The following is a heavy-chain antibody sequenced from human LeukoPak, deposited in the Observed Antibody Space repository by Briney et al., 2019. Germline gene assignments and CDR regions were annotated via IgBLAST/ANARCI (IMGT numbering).Heavy chain of an antibody. Sequence: PSETLSLTFTVSGGSISSSSYYWGWIRQPPGKGLEWIGSIYYSGSTYYYPSLKSRVTISVDTSKNQFSLKLSSVPAADMAVYYCVRYDSTGYYYNYFDYRGQGTLVTVSS. CDR1: GGSISSSSYY. CDR3: VRYDSTGYYYNYFDY. CDR2: IYYSGST. D-gene: IGHD3-22*01. J-gene: IGHJ4*02. V-gene: IGHV4-39*01.